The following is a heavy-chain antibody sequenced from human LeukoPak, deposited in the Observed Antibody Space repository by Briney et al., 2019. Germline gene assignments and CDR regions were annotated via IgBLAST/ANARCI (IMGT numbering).Heavy chain of an antibody. D-gene: IGHD3-22*01. V-gene: IGHV4-59*08. J-gene: IGHJ6*03. CDR2: NYHRGGA. Sequence: PSPTLSLTCTVAAVSITSYYWSWIRQPPGKGLEWIGSNYHRGGANDNPSLISRVAPAVDTTKNQFSQKLSSVPAADTAGYYCARGGSYYYSSHYYYIDGWGQGTTVTVS. CDR3: ARGGSYYYSSHYYYIDG. CDR1: AVSITSYY.